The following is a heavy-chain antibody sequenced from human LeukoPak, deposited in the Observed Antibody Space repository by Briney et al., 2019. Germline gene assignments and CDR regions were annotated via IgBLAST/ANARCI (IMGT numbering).Heavy chain of an antibody. CDR2: IYYSGST. CDR3: ARQSLTVFCGGDCYPIDY. D-gene: IGHD2-21*01. V-gene: IGHV4-39*01. CDR1: GGSISSSSYY. J-gene: IGHJ4*02. Sequence: SETLSLTCTGSGGSISSSSYYWGWIRQPPGKGLEWIGSIYYSGSTYYNPSLKSRVTISVDTSKNQFSLKLSSVTAADTTVYYCARQSLTVFCGGDCYPIDYWGQGTLVTVSS.